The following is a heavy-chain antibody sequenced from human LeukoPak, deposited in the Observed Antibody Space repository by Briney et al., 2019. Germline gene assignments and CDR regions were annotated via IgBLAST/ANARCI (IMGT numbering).Heavy chain of an antibody. CDR3: ARGPSSWIQLWLSYYYGMDV. J-gene: IGHJ6*02. Sequence: GASVKVSCKASGYTFTSYYMHWVRQAPGQGLEWMGIINPSGGSTSYAQKFQGRVTMTRDTSTSTVYMELSSLRSEDTAVYYCARGPSSWIQLWLSYYYGMDVWGQGATVTVSS. CDR2: INPSGGST. CDR1: GYTFTSYY. V-gene: IGHV1-46*01. D-gene: IGHD5-18*01.